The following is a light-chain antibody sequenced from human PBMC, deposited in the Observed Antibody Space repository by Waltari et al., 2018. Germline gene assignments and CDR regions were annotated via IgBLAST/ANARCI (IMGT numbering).Light chain of an antibody. CDR1: SNDLQDSNS. V-gene: IGLV2-14*03. Sequence: QSALSQPASVSGSPGQSISVSCTGTSNDLQDSNSVCWYHQTPGKAPKLFIYNVTSRPSGVSDRFSGSKSGSTASLTISGLQPDDEADYYCSSYTSDNVLLFGTGTEVTVL. J-gene: IGLJ1*01. CDR3: SSYTSDNVLL. CDR2: NVT.